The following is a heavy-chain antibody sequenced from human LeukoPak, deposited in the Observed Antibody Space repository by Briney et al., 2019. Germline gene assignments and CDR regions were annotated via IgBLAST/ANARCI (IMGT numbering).Heavy chain of an antibody. CDR3: AKEGGGSIWYFDL. D-gene: IGHD6-25*01. CDR2: ISANNGNT. Sequence: ASVNVSCKASGYTFPSSGISWVRQAPGQGLEWMGWISANNGNTNYAQKFQDRVTMTTDTSTSTAYMELRSLRSDDTAVYYCAKEGGGSIWYFDLWGRGTLVTVSS. J-gene: IGHJ2*01. CDR1: GYTFPSSG. V-gene: IGHV1-18*01.